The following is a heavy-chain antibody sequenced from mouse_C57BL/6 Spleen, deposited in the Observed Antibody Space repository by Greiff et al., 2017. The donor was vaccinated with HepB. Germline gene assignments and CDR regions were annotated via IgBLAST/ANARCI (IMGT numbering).Heavy chain of an antibody. CDR1: GFNIKNTY. CDR3: AREGIYYDYDGFYFDY. J-gene: IGHJ2*01. D-gene: IGHD2-4*01. CDR2: IDPANGNT. Sequence: VQLKESVAELVRPGASVKLSCTASGFNIKNTYMHWVKQRPEQGLEWIGRIDPANGNTKYAPKFQGKATITADTSSNTAYLQLSSLTSEDTAIYYCAREGIYYDYDGFYFDYWGQGTTLTVSS. V-gene: IGHV14-3*01.